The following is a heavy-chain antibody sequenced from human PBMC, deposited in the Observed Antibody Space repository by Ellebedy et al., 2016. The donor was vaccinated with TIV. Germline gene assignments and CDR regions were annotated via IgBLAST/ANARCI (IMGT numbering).Heavy chain of an antibody. CDR2: INHSGST. J-gene: IGHJ4*02. CDR1: GGSFSGYY. V-gene: IGHV4-34*01. D-gene: IGHD4-17*01. CDR3: ARAYGDYAF. Sequence: SETLSLXXAVYGGSFSGYYWSWIRQPPGKGLEWIGEINHSGSTNYNPSLKSRVTISVDTSKNQFSLKLSSVTAADTAVYYCARAYGDYAFWGQGTLVTVSS.